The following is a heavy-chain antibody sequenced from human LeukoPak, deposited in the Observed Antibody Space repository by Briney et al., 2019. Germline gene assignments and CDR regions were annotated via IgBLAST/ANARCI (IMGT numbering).Heavy chain of an antibody. CDR1: GGTFSSYA. V-gene: IGHV1-69*13. CDR2: IIPIFGTA. CDR3: ARTPPELSMVRGLPDEDD. Sequence: ASVKLSCKASGGTFSSYAISWVRQAPGQGLEWMGGIIPIFGTANYAQKFQGRVTITADESTSTAYMELSSLRSEDTAVYYCARTPPELSMVRGLPDEDDWGQGTLVTVSS. D-gene: IGHD3-10*01. J-gene: IGHJ4*02.